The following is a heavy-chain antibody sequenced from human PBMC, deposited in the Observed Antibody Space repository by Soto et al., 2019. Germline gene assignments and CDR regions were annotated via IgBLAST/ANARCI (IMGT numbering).Heavy chain of an antibody. J-gene: IGHJ4*02. D-gene: IGHD5-18*01. CDR3: ARVETQRGYTSPFDY. Sequence: QVHLQESGPGLVRPSQTLSLTCTVSGVSISGRNYYWSWIRQPPGKGLEWIGYIYYSGNSYYNPSIIRRATMAVDTSRNQCSLNLSSVTAADTAVYYCARVETQRGYTSPFDYWGEGSLVTVSS. CDR1: GVSISGRNYY. V-gene: IGHV4-30-4*01. CDR2: IYYSGNS.